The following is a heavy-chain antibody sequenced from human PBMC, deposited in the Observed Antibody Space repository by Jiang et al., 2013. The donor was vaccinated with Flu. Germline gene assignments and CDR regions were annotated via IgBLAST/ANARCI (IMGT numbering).Heavy chain of an antibody. J-gene: IGHJ4*02. CDR1: GYTLTELS. V-gene: IGHV1-18*01. Sequence: GAEVKKPGASVKVSCKVSGYTLTELSMHWVRQAPGQGLEWMGWINAYNGNTNYAQKLQGRVTMTTDTSTSTAYMELRSLRSDDTAMYYCAREACSRSGGRCYWGTDFDYWGQGTLVTVSS. CDR2: INAYNGNT. CDR3: AREACSRSGGRCYWGTDFDY. D-gene: IGHD2-15*01.